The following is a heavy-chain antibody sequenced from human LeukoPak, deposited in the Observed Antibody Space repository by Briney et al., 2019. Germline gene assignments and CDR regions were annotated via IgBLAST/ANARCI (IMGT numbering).Heavy chain of an antibody. D-gene: IGHD1-26*01. V-gene: IGHV3-23*01. CDR3: ARDGGSYLQPTDY. CDR1: GFTFTTYA. CDR2: ITGSGDST. J-gene: IGHJ4*02. Sequence: GGSLRLSCAASGFTFTTYAMSWVRQAPGKGLAWVSSITGSGDSTYYADSVKGRFTISRDNSKNTLYLQMSSLRAEDTAVYHCARDGGSYLQPTDYWGQGTLVTVSS.